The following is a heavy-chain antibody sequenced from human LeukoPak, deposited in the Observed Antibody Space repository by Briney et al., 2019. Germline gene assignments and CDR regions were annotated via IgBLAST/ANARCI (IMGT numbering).Heavy chain of an antibody. V-gene: IGHV3-30-3*01. J-gene: IGHJ4*02. CDR2: ISYDGSNK. CDR3: ARATWLRSEHIDY. CDR1: GFTFSSYA. D-gene: IGHD5-12*01. Sequence: PGGSLRLSCAASGFTFSSYAMHWVRQAPGKGLEWVAVISYDGSNKYYADSVKGRFTISRDNSKNTLYLQTNSLRAEDTAVYYCARATWLRSEHIDYWGQGTLVTVSS.